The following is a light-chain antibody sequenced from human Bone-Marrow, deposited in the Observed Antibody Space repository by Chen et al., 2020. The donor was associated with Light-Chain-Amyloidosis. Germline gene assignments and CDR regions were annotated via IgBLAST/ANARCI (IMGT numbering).Light chain of an antibody. CDR1: QTISSNY. J-gene: IGKJ4*01. CDR2: GSS. V-gene: IGKV3-20*01. CDR3: QQYGTSPLT. Sequence: EIVLTQSPGTLSLSPGEGANLSCRASQTISSNYLTWYQQKFGQAPRLLIDGSSSRATGIPDRFTGSGSGTDFTLTINRLEPEDCAMYYCQQYGTSPLTFGGGTKVEIK.